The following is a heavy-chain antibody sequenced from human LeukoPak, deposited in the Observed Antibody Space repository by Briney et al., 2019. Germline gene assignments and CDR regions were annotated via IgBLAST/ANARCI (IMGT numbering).Heavy chain of an antibody. Sequence: SETLSLTCTVSGGSISSGGYYWSWIRQHPGKGLEWIGYIYYSGYTYYNPSLKSRVTISVDTSKNHFSLELSTVTAADKAVYYCARVANYYGSGHYFDYWGQGTLVTVSS. J-gene: IGHJ4*02. CDR1: GGSISSGGYY. CDR2: IYYSGYT. D-gene: IGHD3-10*01. CDR3: ARVANYYGSGHYFDY. V-gene: IGHV4-31*03.